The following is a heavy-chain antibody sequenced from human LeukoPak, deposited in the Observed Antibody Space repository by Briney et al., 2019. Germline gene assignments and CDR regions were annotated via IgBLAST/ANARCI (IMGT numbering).Heavy chain of an antibody. CDR2: ISSSSGTI. Sequence: GGSLRLSCAASGFTFRSYSINWVRQAPGEGLEWVSYISSSSGTIYYADSAKGRFTVSRDNAKNSLYLQMSSLRAEDTAVYYCARDLYSSRWYEGAFDIWGQGTVVTVSS. V-gene: IGHV3-48*04. CDR3: ARDLYSSRWYEGAFDI. J-gene: IGHJ3*02. CDR1: GFTFRSYS. D-gene: IGHD6-13*01.